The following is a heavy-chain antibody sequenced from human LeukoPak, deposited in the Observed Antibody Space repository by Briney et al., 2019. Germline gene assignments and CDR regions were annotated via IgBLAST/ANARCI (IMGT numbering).Heavy chain of an antibody. CDR1: GFPFSSYA. V-gene: IGHV3-64D*09. Sequence: PGGSLRLSCSASGFPFSSYAMHWVRQAPGKGLEYVSAISDSGGSTYHVDSVKGRFTISRDNSKNTPYLQMSSLRAEDTAVYFCVRGYSFGPYGMDVWGQGTTVTVSS. CDR2: ISDSGGST. J-gene: IGHJ6*02. D-gene: IGHD2-15*01. CDR3: VRGYSFGPYGMDV.